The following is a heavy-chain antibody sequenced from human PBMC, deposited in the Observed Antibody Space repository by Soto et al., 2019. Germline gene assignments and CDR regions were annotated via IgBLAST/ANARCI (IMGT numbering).Heavy chain of an antibody. CDR3: VRRGLDGDY. CDR2: ISGSGGST. D-gene: IGHD2-15*01. CDR1: GFTFSSYA. J-gene: IGHJ4*02. V-gene: IGHV3-23*01. Sequence: PGGSLRLSCAASGFTFSSYAMSWVRQAPGKGLEWVSAISGSGGSTYYADSLKSRVTISVDTSKNQFSLKLSSVTAADTAVYYCVRRGLDGDYWGQGTLVTVSS.